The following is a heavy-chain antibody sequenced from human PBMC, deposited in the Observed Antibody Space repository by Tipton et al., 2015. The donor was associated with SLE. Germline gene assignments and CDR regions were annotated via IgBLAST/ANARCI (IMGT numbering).Heavy chain of an antibody. V-gene: IGHV5-51*01. CDR1: GYTFANFW. CDR2: IYPGDSDT. CDR3: ARDQASLGLDF. J-gene: IGHJ4*02. Sequence: QSEAEVKKPGESLKISCRVSGYTFANFWISWVRQTPGKGLEWMGFIYPGDSDTKYSPSFEGQVTISADKSTSTAYVQWNSLKTSDSAMYYCARDQASLGLDFWGQGTLVTVSS.